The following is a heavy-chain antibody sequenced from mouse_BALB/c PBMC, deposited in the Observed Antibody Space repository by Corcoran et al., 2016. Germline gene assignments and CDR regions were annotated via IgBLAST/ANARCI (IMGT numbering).Heavy chain of an antibody. CDR2: INTYTGEP. CDR1: GYTFTNYG. J-gene: IGHJ4*01. CDR3: ARRTTAHYYAMDY. V-gene: IGHV9-3-1*01. Sequence: QIQLVQSGPELKKPGETVKISCKASGYTFTNYGMNWVKQAPGKGLKWMGWINTYTGEPTYVDDFKGRFAFSLETSASTAYLQINNLKNEDTATYFCARRTTAHYYAMDYWGQGTSVTVSS. D-gene: IGHD1-2*01.